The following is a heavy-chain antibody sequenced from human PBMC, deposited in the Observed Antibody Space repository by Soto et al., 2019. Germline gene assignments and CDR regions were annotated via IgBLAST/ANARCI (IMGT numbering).Heavy chain of an antibody. Sequence: ASVKVSCKASGYTFTSYGLSWVRQAPGQGLEWMGWISAYNGNTNYAQKLQGRVTMTTDTSTSTAYMELRSLRSDDTAVYYCAREPPITIFGVVIPSGAFDIWGQGTMVTVSS. CDR1: GYTFTSYG. J-gene: IGHJ3*02. CDR3: AREPPITIFGVVIPSGAFDI. CDR2: ISAYNGNT. D-gene: IGHD3-3*01. V-gene: IGHV1-18*04.